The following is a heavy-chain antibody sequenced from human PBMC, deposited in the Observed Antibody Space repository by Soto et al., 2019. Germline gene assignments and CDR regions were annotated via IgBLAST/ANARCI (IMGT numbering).Heavy chain of an antibody. CDR1: GFTLSSFA. V-gene: IGHV3-23*01. J-gene: IGHJ4*02. Sequence: DVQLLESGGGFVQPGGSLRLSCAASGFTLSSFAMGWVRQAPGGGLELVSEISAGGSTYYADSVKGRFTISRDNSKNTLYLQMNSLTAEDTAVYYCAKGGTMIVVVKHYFDYWGQGTLVTVSS. CDR2: ISAGGST. CDR3: AKGGTMIVVVKHYFDY. D-gene: IGHD3-22*01.